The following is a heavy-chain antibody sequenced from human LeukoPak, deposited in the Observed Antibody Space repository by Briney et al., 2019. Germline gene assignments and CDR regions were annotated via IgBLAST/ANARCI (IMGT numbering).Heavy chain of an antibody. CDR3: ARAAGARLGNWFDL. CDR2: IYYSGST. J-gene: IGHJ5*02. Sequence: WETLSLTCTVSGGSISSHYWSWIRQPPGKGLEWSGHIYYSGSTNYNPYLKSRVTISVDTSKNQFSLKLSSVTAADTAVYYCARAAGARLGNWFDLWGQGTLVAVSS. CDR1: GGSISSHY. V-gene: IGHV4-59*11. D-gene: IGHD1-26*01.